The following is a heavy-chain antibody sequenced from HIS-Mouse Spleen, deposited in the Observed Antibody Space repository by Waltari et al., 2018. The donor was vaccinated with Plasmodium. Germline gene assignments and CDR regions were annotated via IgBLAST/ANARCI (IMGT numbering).Heavy chain of an antibody. Sequence: QVQLVESGGGVVQPGRSLRLSCAASGFTFSSYGMHWVRQAPGKGLEWVAVIWYDGSTKYYADAGKGRFTSCRDKSKNTLYLQMNSLRAEDTAVYYCARDPTGDGLDYWGQGTLVTVSS. J-gene: IGHJ4*02. CDR1: GFTFSSYG. D-gene: IGHD7-27*01. V-gene: IGHV3-33*01. CDR3: ARDPTGDGLDY. CDR2: IWYDGSTK.